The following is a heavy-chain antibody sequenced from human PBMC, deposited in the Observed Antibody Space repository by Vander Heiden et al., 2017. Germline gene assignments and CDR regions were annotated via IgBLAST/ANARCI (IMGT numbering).Heavy chain of an antibody. V-gene: IGHV3-7*01. CDR1: GSTFSSYW. Sequence: VQLVESGGGLVHPGGSLRLSCTASGSTFSSYWMTWVRQAPGKGLEWVANIKQDGSEKYYVDSVKGRFTISRDNAKNSLYLQMNSLRAEDTAVYYCARTGTTWDYWGHGTLVTVSS. CDR3: ARTGTTWDY. J-gene: IGHJ4*01. CDR2: IKQDGSEK. D-gene: IGHD1-26*01.